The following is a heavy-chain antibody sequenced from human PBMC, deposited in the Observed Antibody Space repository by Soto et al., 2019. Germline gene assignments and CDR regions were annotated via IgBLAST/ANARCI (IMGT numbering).Heavy chain of an antibody. D-gene: IGHD1-26*01. CDR3: GRLIGNSWLDF. J-gene: IGHJ5*01. CDR2: TYYRSKWYN. Sequence: SQTLSLTCAISGDSVSSSSVTWNWIRQSPSRGLEWLGRTYYRSKWYNDYAESVKSRMTINPDTSKNQFSLHLNSVTPEDAAVYYCGRLIGNSWLDFWGQGTLVIGSA. V-gene: IGHV6-1*01. CDR1: GDSVSSSSVT.